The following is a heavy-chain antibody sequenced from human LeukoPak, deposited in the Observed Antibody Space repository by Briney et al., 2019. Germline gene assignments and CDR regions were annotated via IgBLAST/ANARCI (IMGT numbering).Heavy chain of an antibody. Sequence: WGSLTLSCAASGFTFSSYGMHWVRQAPGKGLVGVAFIRYGGSNKYYADPVKGRFTISRDNSKNTLYLQVGSLRAEDMAVYYCGRGPTMKADIWGQGTMVIVPS. J-gene: IGHJ3*02. D-gene: IGHD3-22*01. CDR3: GRGPTMKADI. CDR2: IRYGGSNK. CDR1: GFTFSSYG. V-gene: IGHV3-30*02.